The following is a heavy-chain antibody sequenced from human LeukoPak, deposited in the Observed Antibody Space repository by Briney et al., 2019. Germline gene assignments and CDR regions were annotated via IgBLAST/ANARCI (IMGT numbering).Heavy chain of an antibody. J-gene: IGHJ4*02. CDR3: ARNYYDSSGYYYHDY. Sequence: GRSLTLSCAASGFTFSSYGMHWVRQAPGKGLEWVAVIWYDGSNKYYADSVKGRFTSSRDNSKNTLYLQMNSLRAEDTAVYYCARNYYDSSGYYYHDYWGQRTVDPVSS. V-gene: IGHV3-33*01. D-gene: IGHD3-22*01. CDR2: IWYDGSNK. CDR1: GFTFSSYG.